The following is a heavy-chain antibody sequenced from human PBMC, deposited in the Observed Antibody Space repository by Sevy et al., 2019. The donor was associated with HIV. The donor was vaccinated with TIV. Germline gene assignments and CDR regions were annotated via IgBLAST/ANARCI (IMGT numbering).Heavy chain of an antibody. V-gene: IGHV3-49*03. Sequence: GGSLRLSCTASGFTFGDYAMSWFRQAPGKGLGWVGFIRSKAYGGTTEYAASVKGRFTISRDDSKSIAYLQMNSLKTEDTAVYYWTRDRRYYDILTGSGSYYYYYGMDVWGQGTTVTVSS. CDR3: TRDRRYYDILTGSGSYYYYYGMDV. J-gene: IGHJ6*02. D-gene: IGHD3-9*01. CDR2: IRSKAYGGTT. CDR1: GFTFGDYA.